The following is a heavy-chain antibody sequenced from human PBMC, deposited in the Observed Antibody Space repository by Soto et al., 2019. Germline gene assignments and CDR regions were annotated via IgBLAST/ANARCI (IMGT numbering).Heavy chain of an antibody. V-gene: IGHV1-24*01. D-gene: IGHD1-1*01. Sequence: GASVKVSCKVSGYTLTELSMHWVRQAPGKGLEWMGGFDPEDGETIYAQKFQGRVTMTEDTSTDTPYMELSSLRSEDTAVYYCARVKEMATTHGIFDYWGRGTLVTVSS. J-gene: IGHJ4*02. CDR1: GYTLTELS. CDR3: ARVKEMATTHGIFDY. CDR2: FDPEDGET.